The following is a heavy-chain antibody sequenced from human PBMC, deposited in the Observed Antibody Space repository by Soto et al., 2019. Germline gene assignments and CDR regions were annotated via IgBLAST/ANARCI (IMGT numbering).Heavy chain of an antibody. J-gene: IGHJ4*02. CDR1: GGSTSSYY. CDR2: IYYSGST. Sequence: SETLSLTCTVSGGSTSSYYWGWIRQPPGKGLEWIGYIYYSGSTNYNPSLKSRVTISVDTSKNQFSLKLSSVTAADTAVYYCARSYYYGSGSYYFDYWGQGTLVTVSS. D-gene: IGHD3-10*01. V-gene: IGHV4-59*01. CDR3: ARSYYYGSGSYYFDY.